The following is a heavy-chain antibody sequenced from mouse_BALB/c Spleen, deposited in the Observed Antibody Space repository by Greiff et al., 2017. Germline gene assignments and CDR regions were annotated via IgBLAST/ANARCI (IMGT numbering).Heavy chain of an antibody. V-gene: IGHV1-54*01. CDR3: ARSGRATRFAY. D-gene: IGHD3-1*01. CDR2: INPGSGGT. J-gene: IGHJ3*01. CDR1: GYAFTNYL. Sequence: VQRVESGAELVRPGTSVKVSCKASGYAFTNYLIEWVKQRPGQGLEWIGVINPGSGGTNYNEKFKGKATLTADKSSSTAYMQLSSLTSDDSAVYFCARSGRATRFAYWGQGTLVTVSA.